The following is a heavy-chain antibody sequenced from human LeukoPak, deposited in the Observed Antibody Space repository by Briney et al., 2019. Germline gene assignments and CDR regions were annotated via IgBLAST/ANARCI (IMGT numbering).Heavy chain of an antibody. V-gene: IGHV3-48*01. CDR2: ISSSSSTI. CDR1: GFTFSSYS. D-gene: IGHD2-15*01. Sequence: PGGSLRLSCAASGFTFSSYSMNWVRQAPGKGLEWVSYISSSSSTIYYADSVKGRFTISRDNAKNSLYLQMNSLRAEDTAVYYCARDATIVVVVAATYGMDVWGQGTTVTVSS. J-gene: IGHJ6*02. CDR3: ARDATIVVVVAATYGMDV.